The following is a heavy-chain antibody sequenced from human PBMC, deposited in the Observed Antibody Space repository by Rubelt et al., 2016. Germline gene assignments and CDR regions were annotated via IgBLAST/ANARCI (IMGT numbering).Heavy chain of an antibody. Sequence: QVQLQESGPGLVKPSETLSLTCTVSGGSISSGTDYWGWIRQPPGKGLEWIGSIYYTGSTYYNSSLKSRVTISLDMSKKYFSLKLTSVTAADTAVYYCTKEPGGSGFDPWGQGTLVTVSS. CDR2: IYYTGST. CDR1: GGSISSGTDY. V-gene: IGHV4-39*07. CDR3: TKEPGGSGFDP. D-gene: IGHD3-10*01. J-gene: IGHJ5*02.